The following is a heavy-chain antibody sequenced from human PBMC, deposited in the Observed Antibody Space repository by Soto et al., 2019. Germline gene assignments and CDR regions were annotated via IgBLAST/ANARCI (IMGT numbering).Heavy chain of an antibody. Sequence: PSETLSLTCVVTGGSLTGYYWSWIRQPPGRGLEWIGEINPTGSPKYNPSLMSRVTISVDTSKNQFSMKLSSVTAADTAVFYCARSREQWLVDAFDIWGQGTMATVSS. D-gene: IGHD6-19*01. V-gene: IGHV4-34*01. CDR3: ARSREQWLVDAFDI. J-gene: IGHJ3*02. CDR1: GGSLTGYY. CDR2: INPTGSP.